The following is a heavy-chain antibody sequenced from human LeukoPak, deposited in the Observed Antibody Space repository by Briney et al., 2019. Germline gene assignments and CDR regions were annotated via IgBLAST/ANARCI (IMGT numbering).Heavy chain of an antibody. J-gene: IGHJ4*02. V-gene: IGHV1-18*01. CDR3: ARDLHITGTTTDYFDS. CDR2: ISAYNGDT. Sequence: GASVKVSCKASGYTFTSYGISWVRQAPGQGLEWMGWISAYNGDTNYAQKLQGRVTMTIDTSTTTAYMELRSLRSDDTAVYYCARDLHITGTTTDYFDSWGQGTLVTVSS. D-gene: IGHD1-20*01. CDR1: GYTFTSYG.